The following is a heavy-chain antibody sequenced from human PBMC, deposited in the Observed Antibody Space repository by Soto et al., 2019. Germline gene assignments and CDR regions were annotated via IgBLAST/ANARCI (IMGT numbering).Heavy chain of an antibody. D-gene: IGHD6-6*01. CDR3: ARDAPNDSSSSGPLYYFDY. V-gene: IGHV3-30*03. Sequence: GGSLRLSCAASGFTFSSYSMNWVRQAPGKGLEWVAVISYDGSNKYYADSVKGRFPISRDNSKNTLYLQMNSLRAEDTAVYYCARDAPNDSSSSGPLYYFDYWGQGTLVTVSS. CDR1: GFTFSSYS. J-gene: IGHJ4*02. CDR2: ISYDGSNK.